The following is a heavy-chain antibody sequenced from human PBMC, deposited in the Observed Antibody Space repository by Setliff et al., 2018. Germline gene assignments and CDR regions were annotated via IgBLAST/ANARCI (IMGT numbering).Heavy chain of an antibody. CDR3: ARAFTYYNFWSGYGYGMDV. D-gene: IGHD3-3*01. CDR2: IFTSGST. J-gene: IGHJ6*02. Sequence: PSETLFLTCTVSGGSISSGTYYWSWIRQPAGKGLEWIGRIFTSGSTNYNPSLKSRVTISVDTSKNQFSLNLSSVTAADTAVYYCARAFTYYNFWSGYGYGMDVWGQGTTVTVSS. CDR1: GGSISSGTYY. V-gene: IGHV4-61*02.